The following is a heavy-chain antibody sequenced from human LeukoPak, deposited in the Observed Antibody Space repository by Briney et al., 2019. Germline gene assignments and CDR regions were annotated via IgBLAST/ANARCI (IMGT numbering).Heavy chain of an antibody. CDR3: AKDSSSWAYDAFDI. J-gene: IGHJ3*02. Sequence: GGSLRLSCAASGFTFSTYGLHWVRQAPGKGLEWVSAISGSGGSTYYADSVKGRFTISRDNSKNTLYLQMNSLRAEDTAVYYCAKDSSSWAYDAFDIWGQGTMVTVSS. CDR1: GFTFSTYG. V-gene: IGHV3-23*01. CDR2: ISGSGGST. D-gene: IGHD6-13*01.